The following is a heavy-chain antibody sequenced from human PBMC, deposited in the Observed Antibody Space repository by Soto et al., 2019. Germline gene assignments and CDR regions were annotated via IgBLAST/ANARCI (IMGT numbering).Heavy chain of an antibody. CDR3: AKDQGSSWYEIDY. CDR1: GFIFSDYS. CDR2: INSNSGAI. Sequence: GGSLRLSCAASGFIFSDYSMNWVRQAPGKGLEWVASINSNSGAIFYGDSVKGRFIISRDNTENSLFLQMNSLRAEDTAVYYCAKDQGSSWYEIDYWGQGT. J-gene: IGHJ4*02. D-gene: IGHD6-13*01. V-gene: IGHV3-21*01.